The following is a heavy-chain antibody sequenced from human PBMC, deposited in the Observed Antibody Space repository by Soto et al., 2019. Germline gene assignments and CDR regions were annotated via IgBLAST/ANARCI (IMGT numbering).Heavy chain of an antibody. CDR1: GYTLTELS. CDR2: FDPEDGET. CDR3: ATVTGAYDYIWGSPPYYYYYMDV. Sequence: ASVKVSCKVSGYTLTELSMHWVRQAPGKGLEWMGGFDPEDGETIYAQKFQGRVTMTEDTSTDTAYMELSSLRSEDTAVYYCATVTGAYDYIWGSPPYYYYYMDVWGKGTTVTVSS. J-gene: IGHJ6*03. D-gene: IGHD3-16*01. V-gene: IGHV1-24*01.